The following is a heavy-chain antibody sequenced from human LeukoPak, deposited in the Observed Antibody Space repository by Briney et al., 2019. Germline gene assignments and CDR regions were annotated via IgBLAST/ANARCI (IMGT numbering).Heavy chain of an antibody. J-gene: IGHJ4*02. V-gene: IGHV3-48*02. CDR1: GFTFSSYS. CDR3: ARSPRRGSSGYHFDY. CDR2: ISSSSSTI. D-gene: IGHD3-22*01. Sequence: GGSLRLSCAASGFTFSSYSMNWVRQAPGKGLEWVSYISSSSSTIYYADSVKGRFTISRDNAKNSLYLQMNSLRDEDTAVYYCARSPRRGSSGYHFDYWGQGTLVTVSS.